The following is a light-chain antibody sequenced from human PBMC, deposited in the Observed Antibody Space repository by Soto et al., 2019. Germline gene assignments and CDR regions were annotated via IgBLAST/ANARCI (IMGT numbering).Light chain of an antibody. Sequence: EIVMTQSPATLSVSPGERATLSCRASQSVSSNLAWYQQKPGQAPRLLIYGASTRATGIPARFSGSGSGTEFTLTISSLQSEDFAVYYCQQYNNWPPLFGQGTKVDI. J-gene: IGKJ1*01. V-gene: IGKV3-15*01. CDR2: GAS. CDR1: QSVSSN. CDR3: QQYNNWPPL.